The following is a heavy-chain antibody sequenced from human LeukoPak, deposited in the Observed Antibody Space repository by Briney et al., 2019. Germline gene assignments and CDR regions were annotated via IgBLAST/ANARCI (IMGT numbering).Heavy chain of an antibody. D-gene: IGHD5-12*01. CDR3: ARDVGEMLRPGQEDY. Sequence: GGSVEVSCKTSGYPFNAYFIHWVRQAPGHGLEWVGRLNPNNGATNFAHNFRDRVTMTRDTSITTVYMELSRLTSDDTAVYYCARDVGEMLRPGQEDYWGQGTLVTVSS. V-gene: IGHV1-2*06. J-gene: IGHJ4*02. CDR2: LNPNNGAT. CDR1: GYPFNAYF.